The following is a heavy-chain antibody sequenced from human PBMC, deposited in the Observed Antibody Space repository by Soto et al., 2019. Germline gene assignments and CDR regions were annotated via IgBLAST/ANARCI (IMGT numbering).Heavy chain of an antibody. CDR3: ARGSPDNDDVTDY. V-gene: IGHV1-46*03. CDR1: GYTFTSYY. CDR2: INPCGGRT. D-gene: IGHD3-16*01. Sequence: QVQLVQSGAEVKKPGASVKVSCKASGYTFTSYYMHWVRQAPGQGLEWMGIINPCGGRTSYAQKFQGRVTMTRDTSTSTVYMELSSLRSEDTAGYYCARGSPDNDDVTDYWGQGTLVTVSS. J-gene: IGHJ4*02.